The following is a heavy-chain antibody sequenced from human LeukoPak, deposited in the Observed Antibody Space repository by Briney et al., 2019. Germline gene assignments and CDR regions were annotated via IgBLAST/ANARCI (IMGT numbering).Heavy chain of an antibody. J-gene: IGHJ3*02. CDR2: ISGSSDYI. V-gene: IGHV3-21*01. CDR3: AREEGGAGLYGFDI. Sequence: PGGSLRLSCAASGFTFSSYSMNWVRQAPGKGLEWVSSISGSSDYIYYADSLKGRFTISRDNAKNSLYLQMNSLRAEDTAVYYCAREEGGAGLYGFDIWGQGTMVTVSS. D-gene: IGHD1-26*01. CDR1: GFTFSSYS.